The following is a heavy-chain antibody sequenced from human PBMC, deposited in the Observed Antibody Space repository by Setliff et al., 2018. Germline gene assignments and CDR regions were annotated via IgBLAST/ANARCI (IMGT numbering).Heavy chain of an antibody. J-gene: IGHJ4*02. CDR1: GGSISSSSYY. CDR3: ARASVVHAIAVGY. Sequence: PSETLSLTCTVSGGSISSSSYYWGWIRQPPGKGLEWIGSIYYSGSTYYNPSLKSRVTISLDSSKNQFSLRLSSVTAADAAVYFCARASVVHAIAVGYWGQGTLVTVSS. V-gene: IGHV4-39*07. D-gene: IGHD2-15*01. CDR2: IYYSGST.